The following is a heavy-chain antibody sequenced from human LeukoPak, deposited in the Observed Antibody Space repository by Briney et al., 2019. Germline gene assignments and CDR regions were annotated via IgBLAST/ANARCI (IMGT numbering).Heavy chain of an antibody. Sequence: GGSLRLSCAASRFTFSSYSMNWVRQAPGKGLEWVSYISSSSSTIYYADSVKGRFTVSRDNAKNSLYLQMNSLRAEDTAVYYCARDFGDYSYYYYMDVWGKGTTVTVSS. J-gene: IGHJ6*03. CDR1: RFTFSSYS. V-gene: IGHV3-48*01. CDR2: ISSSSSTI. D-gene: IGHD4-17*01. CDR3: ARDFGDYSYYYYMDV.